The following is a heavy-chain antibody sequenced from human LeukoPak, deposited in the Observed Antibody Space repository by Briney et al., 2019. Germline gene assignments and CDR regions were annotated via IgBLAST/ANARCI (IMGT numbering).Heavy chain of an antibody. CDR2: IRYDGSNK. CDR1: GFTFSSYG. V-gene: IGHV3-30*02. Sequence: GGSLRLSCVASGFTFSSYGMHWVRQAPGKGLEWVSFIRYDGSNKYYADSVKGRLTISRDNSKNTLYLQMNSLRAEDTAVYYCAKKPADWGGVDYWGQGTLVTVSS. CDR3: AKKPADWGGVDY. D-gene: IGHD2-2*01. J-gene: IGHJ4*02.